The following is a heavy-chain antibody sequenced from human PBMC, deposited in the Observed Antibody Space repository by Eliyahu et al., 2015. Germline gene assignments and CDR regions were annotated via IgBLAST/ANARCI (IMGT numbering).Heavy chain of an antibody. CDR1: GXTFSTYX. CDR3: VNPRGYCSGGSCYIFDY. J-gene: IGHJ4*02. Sequence: EVQLVESGGGLVQPGGSLRLSCSASGXTFSTYXMHWVRQAPGKGLEYVSAISSNGGSTYYADSVKGRFTISRDNSKNTLYLQMSSLRAEDTAVYYCVNPRGYCSGGSCYIFDYWGQGTLVTVSS. D-gene: IGHD2-15*01. V-gene: IGHV3-64D*06. CDR2: ISSNGGST.